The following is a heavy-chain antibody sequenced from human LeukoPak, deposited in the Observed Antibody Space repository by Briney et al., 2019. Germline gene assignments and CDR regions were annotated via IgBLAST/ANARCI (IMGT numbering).Heavy chain of an antibody. CDR3: ARGNYYGQDY. CDR1: GFTFSSYW. V-gene: IGHV3-74*01. D-gene: IGHD3-10*01. CDR2: INSDGSTT. J-gene: IGHJ4*02. Sequence: GGSLRLSCGAWGFTFSSYWMHWVRQAPGKGLVWISRINSDGSTTSYADSVKGRFTISRDNAKNTLYLQMNSLRAEDTAVYYCARGNYYGQDYWGQGTLVTVSS.